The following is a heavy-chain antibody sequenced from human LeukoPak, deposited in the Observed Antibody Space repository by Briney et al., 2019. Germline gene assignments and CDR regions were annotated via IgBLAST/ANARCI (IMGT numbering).Heavy chain of an antibody. CDR2: IIPIFDTP. D-gene: IGHD3-22*01. V-gene: IGHV1-69*13. J-gene: IGHJ4*02. Sequence: SVKVSCKASGGTFSSYSITWVRQAPGQGLEWMGGIIPIFDTPNYAQKFQGRVTITADESTSTAYMELSSLRSEDTAVYYCATDSSGYYYIDYWGQGTLVTVSS. CDR3: ATDSSGYYYIDY. CDR1: GGTFSSYS.